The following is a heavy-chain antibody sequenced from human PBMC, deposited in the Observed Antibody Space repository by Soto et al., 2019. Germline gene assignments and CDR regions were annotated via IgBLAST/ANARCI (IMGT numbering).Heavy chain of an antibody. CDR1: GGSISSGGYS. V-gene: IGHV4-30-2*01. Sequence: QLQLQESGSGLVKPSQTLSLTCAVSGGSISSGGYSWSWIRQPPGTGLEWIGYIYHSGSPYYNPSLKSRVTISVDRSKNQFSLKRSSVTSAATAVYYCAGTPDIWGQGTMVTVSS. CDR3: AGTPDI. CDR2: IYHSGSP. J-gene: IGHJ3*02.